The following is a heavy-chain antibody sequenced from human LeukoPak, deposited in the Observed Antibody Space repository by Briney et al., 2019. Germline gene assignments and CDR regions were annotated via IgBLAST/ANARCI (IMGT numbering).Heavy chain of an antibody. D-gene: IGHD2-2*01. J-gene: IGHJ4*02. Sequence: ASVKVSCKASGYTFTSYAINWVRQAPGQGLEWMGWINTNTGNPTYAQGFTGRFVFSLDTSVSTAYLQISSLKAEDTAVYYCARDKYCSSTTCPWGVAGHFDYWGQGTLVIVSS. V-gene: IGHV7-4-1*02. CDR2: INTNTGNP. CDR1: GYTFTSYA. CDR3: ARDKYCSSTTCPWGVAGHFDY.